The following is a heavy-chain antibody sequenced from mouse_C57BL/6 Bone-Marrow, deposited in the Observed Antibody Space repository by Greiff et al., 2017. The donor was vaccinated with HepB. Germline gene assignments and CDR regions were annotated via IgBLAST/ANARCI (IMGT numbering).Heavy chain of an antibody. J-gene: IGHJ2*01. CDR1: GFSLTSYG. CDR3: AREAGPIVRSYFDY. Sequence: VQWVESGPGLVQPSQSLSITCTVSGFSLTSYGVHWVRQSPGKGLEWLGVIWSGGSTDYNAAFISRLSISKDNSKSQVFFKMNSLQADDTAIYYCAREAGPIVRSYFDYWGQGTTLTVSS. CDR2: IWSGGST. D-gene: IGHD2-5*01. V-gene: IGHV2-2*01.